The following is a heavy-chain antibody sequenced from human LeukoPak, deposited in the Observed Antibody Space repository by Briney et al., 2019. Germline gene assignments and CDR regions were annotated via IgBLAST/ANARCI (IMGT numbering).Heavy chain of an antibody. V-gene: IGHV3-15*01. J-gene: IGHJ4*02. CDR3: AWGGDYFDF. CDR2: IKSKANGETT. CDR1: GFTFSDAW. Sequence: PGGSLRLSCSASGFTFSDAWMGWVRQAPGKGLERVGRIKSKANGETTHFAAPVKGRFTISRDDSKNTLYLQMNGLKTEDTAVYYCAWGGDYFDFWGRGTLVTVSS. D-gene: IGHD3-16*01.